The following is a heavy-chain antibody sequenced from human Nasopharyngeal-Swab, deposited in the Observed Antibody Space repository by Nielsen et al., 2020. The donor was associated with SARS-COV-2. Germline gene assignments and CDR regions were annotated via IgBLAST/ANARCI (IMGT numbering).Heavy chain of an antibody. D-gene: IGHD1-1*01. Sequence: GESLKISCAASGFTFSNFRMNWVRQAPGKGLEWVSCISSNSDTKYYADSVKGRFTISRDNAKTSLYLQMNSLRHEDTAVYYCASGTYDNAPGWGQGTLVTVSS. J-gene: IGHJ4*02. CDR1: GFTFSNFR. V-gene: IGHV3-48*02. CDR2: ISSNSDTK. CDR3: ASGTYDNAPG.